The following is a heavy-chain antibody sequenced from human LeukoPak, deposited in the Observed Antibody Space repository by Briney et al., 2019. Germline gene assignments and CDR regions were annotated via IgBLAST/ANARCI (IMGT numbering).Heavy chain of an antibody. CDR1: GGSISSSSYY. CDR2: IYYSGST. V-gene: IGHV4-39*07. D-gene: IGHD3-9*01. J-gene: IGHJ4*02. Sequence: SETLSLTCTVSGGSISSSSYYWGWIRQPPGKGPEWIGSIYYSGSTYYNPSLKSRVTISVDTSKNQFSLKLSSVTAADTAVYYCARDNPTYYDIYSPVVDWGQGTLVTVSS. CDR3: ARDNPTYYDIYSPVVD.